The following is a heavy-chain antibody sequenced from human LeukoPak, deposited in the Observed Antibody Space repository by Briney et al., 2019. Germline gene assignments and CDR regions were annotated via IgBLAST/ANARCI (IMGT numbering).Heavy chain of an antibody. J-gene: IGHJ3*02. V-gene: IGHV1-8*01. CDR2: MNPNSGNT. CDR3: ARDLRDSSSSWDEGPAFDI. CDR1: GYTFTSYD. Sequence: ASVKVSCKASGYTFTSYDINWVRQATGQGLEWMGWMNPNSGNTGYAQKFQGRVTMTRNTSISTAYMELSSLRSEDTAVYYCARDLRDSSSSWDEGPAFDIWGQGTMVTVSS. D-gene: IGHD6-13*01.